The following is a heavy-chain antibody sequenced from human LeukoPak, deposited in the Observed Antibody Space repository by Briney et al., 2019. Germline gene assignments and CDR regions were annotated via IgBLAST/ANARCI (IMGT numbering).Heavy chain of an antibody. CDR3: ARDPVATTVVTPVGGAFDI. Sequence: ASVKVSCKASGGTFSSYAISWVRQAPGQGLEWMGGIIPIFGTANYAQKFQGRVTITADESTSTAYMELSSLRPEDTAVYYCARDPVATTVVTPVGGAFDIWGQGTMVTVSS. CDR2: IIPIFGTA. D-gene: IGHD4-23*01. J-gene: IGHJ3*02. V-gene: IGHV1-69*01. CDR1: GGTFSSYA.